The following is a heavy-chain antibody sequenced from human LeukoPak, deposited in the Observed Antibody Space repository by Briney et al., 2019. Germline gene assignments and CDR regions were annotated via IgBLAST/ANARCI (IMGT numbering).Heavy chain of an antibody. V-gene: IGHV4-30-2*01. J-gene: IGHJ4*02. CDR1: GGSIGSGGYS. CDR2: IYHSGST. CDR3: ARIAYSSSWRDAAHFDY. Sequence: SETLSLTCAVSGGSIGSGGYSWSWIRQPPGKGLEWIGYIYHSGSTYYNPSLKSRVTISVDRSKNQFSLKLSSVTAADTAVYYCARIAYSSSWRDAAHFDYWGQGTLVTVSS. D-gene: IGHD6-13*01.